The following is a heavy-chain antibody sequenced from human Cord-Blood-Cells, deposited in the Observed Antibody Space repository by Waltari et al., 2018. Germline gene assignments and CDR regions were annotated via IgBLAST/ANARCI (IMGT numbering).Heavy chain of an antibody. CDR2: ISYDGSNK. CDR3: AKDFYSSSWYGDY. V-gene: IGHV3-30*18. CDR1: GFTFSSYG. Sequence: QVQLVESGGGVVQPGRSLRLSCAASGFTFSSYGMHWVRQAPGKGLEWVAVISYDGSNKYYADAVKGRFTISRDNSKNTLYLQMNSLRAEDTAVYYCAKDFYSSSWYGDYWGQGTLVTVSS. J-gene: IGHJ4*02. D-gene: IGHD6-13*01.